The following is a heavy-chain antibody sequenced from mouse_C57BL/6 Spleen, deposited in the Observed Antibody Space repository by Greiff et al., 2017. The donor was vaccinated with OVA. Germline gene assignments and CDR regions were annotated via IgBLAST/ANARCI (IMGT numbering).Heavy chain of an antibody. Sequence: VQLQQSGPELVKPGASVKISCKASGYAFSSSWMNWVKQRPGKGLEWIGRFYPGDGVPTYNGKFKGKATLTADKSSSPAYMQRSSLTPGDSAVYVGATEYDVWYFDVGAQGPRSPSPQ. V-gene: IGHV1-82*01. D-gene: IGHD2-14*01. J-gene: IGHJ1*03. CDR3: ATEYDVWYFDV. CDR2: FYPGDGVP. CDR1: GYAFSSSW.